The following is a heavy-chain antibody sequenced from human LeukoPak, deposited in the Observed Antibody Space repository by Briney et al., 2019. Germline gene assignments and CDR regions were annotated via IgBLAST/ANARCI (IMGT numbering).Heavy chain of an antibody. CDR2: INHSGST. D-gene: IGHD1-1*01. J-gene: IGHJ5*02. V-gene: IGHV4-34*01. Sequence: SETLSLTCAVYGGSFSGYYWSWIRRPPGKGLEWIGEINHSGSTNYNPSLKSRVTMSVDTSKNQFSLKLSSVTAADTAVYYCARVSGTTGTTNWFDPWGQGTLVTVSS. CDR3: ARVSGTTGTTNWFDP. CDR1: GGSFSGYY.